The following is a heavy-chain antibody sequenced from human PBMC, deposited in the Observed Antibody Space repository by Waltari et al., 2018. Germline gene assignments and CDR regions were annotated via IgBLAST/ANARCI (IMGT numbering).Heavy chain of an antibody. J-gene: IGHJ4*02. CDR3: ARGLWFGDY. CDR2: IKQDGSEK. V-gene: IGHV3-7*01. Sequence: EVQLVESGGGLVQPGGSLRLSCAASGFTFSSHWMSWVRQAPGKGLEWVANIKQDGSEKYYVDSVKGRFTISRDNAKNSLYLQMNSLRAEDTAVYYCARGLWFGDYWGQGTLVTVSS. CDR1: GFTFSSHW. D-gene: IGHD3-10*01.